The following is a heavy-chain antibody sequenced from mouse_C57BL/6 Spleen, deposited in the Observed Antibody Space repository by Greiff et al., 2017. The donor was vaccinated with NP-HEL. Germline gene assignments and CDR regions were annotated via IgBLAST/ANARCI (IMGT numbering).Heavy chain of an antibody. D-gene: IGHD1-1*01. J-gene: IGHJ1*03. V-gene: IGHV1-66*01. Sequence: VQLQQSGPELVKPGASVKISCKASGYSFTSYYIHWVKQRPGQGLEWIGWIYPGSGNTKYNEKFKGKATLTADTSSSTAYMQLSSLTSEDSAVYYCARSGDYYGSSWDWYFDVWGTGTTVTVSS. CDR2: IYPGSGNT. CDR3: ARSGDYYGSSWDWYFDV. CDR1: GYSFTSYY.